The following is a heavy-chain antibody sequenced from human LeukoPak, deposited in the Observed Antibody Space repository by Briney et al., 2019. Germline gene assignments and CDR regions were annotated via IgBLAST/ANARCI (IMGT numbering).Heavy chain of an antibody. CDR1: GGSITSYY. V-gene: IGHV4-59*01. Sequence: SETLSLTCTVSGGSITSYYWSWIRQPPGKGLEWIGYIYYSGSTSYNPSLKSRVTISVHTSKRQFSLKLSSVTAADTAVYYCARGSGSYFVYWGQGTLVTVSS. CDR3: ARGSGSYFVY. CDR2: IYYSGST. D-gene: IGHD3-10*01. J-gene: IGHJ4*02.